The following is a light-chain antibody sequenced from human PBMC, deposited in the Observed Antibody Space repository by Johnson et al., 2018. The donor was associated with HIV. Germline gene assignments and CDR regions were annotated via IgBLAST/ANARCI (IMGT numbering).Light chain of an antibody. CDR1: SSNIGNNY. CDR3: GTWDSSLSPGEFV. V-gene: IGLV1-51*01. Sequence: QPVLTQPPSVSAAPGQKVTISCSGSSSNIGNNYVSWYQQVPGTAPKLLIYDNNKRPSGIPGRFSGSKSGTSATLGITGLQTGDEADYYCGTWDSSLSPGEFVFGTGTKVTV. CDR2: DNN. J-gene: IGLJ1*01.